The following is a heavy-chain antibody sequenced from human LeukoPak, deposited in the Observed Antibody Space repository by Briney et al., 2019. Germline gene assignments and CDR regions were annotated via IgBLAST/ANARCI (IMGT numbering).Heavy chain of an antibody. D-gene: IGHD3-16*01. CDR1: GFTFTSYT. J-gene: IGHJ4*02. Sequence: EGSLRLSCAASGFTFTSYTMNWVRQAPGKGLEWVSYISSSSINKYYADSVKGRFTISRDDAKNSLYLQMNSLRAEDTAVYYCARGGNYFDYWGQGTLVTVSS. V-gene: IGHV3-48*01. CDR3: ARGGNYFDY. CDR2: ISSSSINK.